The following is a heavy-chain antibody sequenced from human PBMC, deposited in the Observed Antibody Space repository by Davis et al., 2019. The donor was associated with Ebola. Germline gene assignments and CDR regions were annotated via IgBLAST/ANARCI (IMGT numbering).Heavy chain of an antibody. CDR2: ISSSSSYI. CDR1: GFTFDDYG. V-gene: IGHV3-21*06. J-gene: IGHJ6*02. CDR3: AREREQQLVHYYYGLDV. D-gene: IGHD6-13*01. Sequence: PGGSLRLSCAASGFTFDDYGMSWVRQPPGKGLEWVSCISSSSSYIYYADSVKGRFTLSRANAKNSVYLQMNSLRAEDTAVYYCAREREQQLVHYYYGLDVWGLGTTVTVSS.